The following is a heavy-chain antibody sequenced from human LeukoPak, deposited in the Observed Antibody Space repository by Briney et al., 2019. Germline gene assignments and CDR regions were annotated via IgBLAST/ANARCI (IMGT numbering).Heavy chain of an antibody. CDR3: ASPLGPGYYYYGMDV. Sequence: GGSLRLSCAASGFTFSSYSMNWVRQAPGKGLEWVSSISSSSSYIYYADSVKGRFTISRDNAKNSLYLQMNSLRDEDTAVYYCASPLGPGYYYYGMDVWGQGTTVTVSS. J-gene: IGHJ6*02. CDR2: ISSSSSYI. CDR1: GFTFSSYS. V-gene: IGHV3-21*01.